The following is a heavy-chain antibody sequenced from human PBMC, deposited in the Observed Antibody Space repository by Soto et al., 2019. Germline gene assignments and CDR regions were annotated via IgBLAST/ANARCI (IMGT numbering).Heavy chain of an antibody. CDR2: IYYSGST. CDR3: ARSPDEFTIFGVVPAYGMDV. J-gene: IGHJ6*02. V-gene: IGHV4-59*12. CDR1: GGSISRYY. D-gene: IGHD3-3*01. Sequence: SETLSLTCTVSGGSISRYYWNWIRQPPGKGLEWLGYIYYSGSTNYNPSLKSRVTISVDTSKNQFSLKLSSVTAADTAVYYCARSPDEFTIFGVVPAYGMDVWGQGTTVTVSS.